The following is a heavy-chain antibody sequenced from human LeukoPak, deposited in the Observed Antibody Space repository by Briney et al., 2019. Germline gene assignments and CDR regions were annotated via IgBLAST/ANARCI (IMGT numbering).Heavy chain of an antibody. Sequence: ASVKVSCKAAGYTFTGYYMHWVRQAPGQGLEWMGWINPNSGGTNYAQKFQGRVTMTRDTSISTAYMELSRLRSDDTAVYYCARDRRDGYNSTDYWGQGTLVTVSS. V-gene: IGHV1-2*02. D-gene: IGHD5-24*01. CDR2: INPNSGGT. CDR3: ARDRRDGYNSTDY. J-gene: IGHJ4*02. CDR1: GYTFTGYY.